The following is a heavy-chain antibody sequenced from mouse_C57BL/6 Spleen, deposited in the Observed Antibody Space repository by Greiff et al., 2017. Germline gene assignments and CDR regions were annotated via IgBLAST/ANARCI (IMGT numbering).Heavy chain of an antibody. D-gene: IGHD1-3*01. CDR1: GYTFTSYW. V-gene: IGHV1-52*01. J-gene: IGHJ2*01. CDR2: IDPSDSET. Sequence: QVQLQQPGAELVRPGSSVKLSCTASGYTFTSYWMHWVKQRPIQGLEWIGNIDPSDSETHYNQKFKDKATLTVDKSSSTAYMQRSSLTSDDSAVYYCAKYSPRNFDYWGQGTTLTVSS. CDR3: AKYSPRNFDY.